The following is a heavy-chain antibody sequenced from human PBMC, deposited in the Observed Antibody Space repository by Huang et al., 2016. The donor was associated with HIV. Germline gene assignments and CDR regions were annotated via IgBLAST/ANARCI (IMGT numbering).Heavy chain of an antibody. CDR3: STVGGGIDYIGYTSAYYATGGY. CDR2: SGSKAHGGKT. CDR1: GFTFGAYG. D-gene: IGHD6-19*01. J-gene: IGHJ4*02. V-gene: IGHV3-49*03. Sequence: EVQLVESGGTLIQPGRSLRLSCTASGFTFGAYGMSWFRQAPGKGVEWVGFSGSKAHGGKTEYAASVKGRFIVSRDDSKNIAYLRMSSLKTEDTAVYYCSTVGGGIDYIGYTSAYYATGGYWGQGTLVTVSS.